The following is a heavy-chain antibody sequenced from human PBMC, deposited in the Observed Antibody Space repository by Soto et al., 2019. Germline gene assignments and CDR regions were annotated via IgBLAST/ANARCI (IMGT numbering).Heavy chain of an antibody. Sequence: KPSETLSLTCAVYGGSFSGYYWSWIRQPPGKGLEWIGEINHSGSTNYNPSLKSRVTISVDTSKNQFSLKLSSVTAADTAVYYCANVEANDYGDYVREDWGQGTLVTVSS. V-gene: IGHV4-34*01. D-gene: IGHD4-17*01. J-gene: IGHJ4*02. CDR2: INHSGST. CDR1: GGSFSGYY. CDR3: ANVEANDYGDYVRED.